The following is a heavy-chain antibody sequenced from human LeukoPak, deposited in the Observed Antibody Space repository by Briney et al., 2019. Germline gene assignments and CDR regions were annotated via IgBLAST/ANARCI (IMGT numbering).Heavy chain of an antibody. Sequence: ASVKVSCKASGYTFTDYYIHWVRQAPGQRLEWMGWINSNSGVTNYAEKFQSRVNMTRDTSISTAYIELSRLTSDDKAVHYCVRQISSCWGQGTLVTVSS. CDR1: GYTFTDYY. CDR3: VRQISSC. J-gene: IGHJ4*02. CDR2: INSNSGVT. D-gene: IGHD2/OR15-2a*01. V-gene: IGHV1-2*02.